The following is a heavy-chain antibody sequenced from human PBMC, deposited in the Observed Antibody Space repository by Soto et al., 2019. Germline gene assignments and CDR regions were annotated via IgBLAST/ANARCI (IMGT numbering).Heavy chain of an antibody. J-gene: IGHJ3*01. Sequence: EVRLVESGGGLVQPGGSLRLSCAASGFTFSSSEMYWVRQAPGKGLEWVSYIHPGGQIIFYADSVKGRFTISRDNAKNSVYLQMNNLRAEDTAVYYCARRGSSWGQGKMVTVSS. D-gene: IGHD2-2*01. CDR1: GFTFSSSE. CDR2: IHPGGQII. V-gene: IGHV3-48*03. CDR3: ARRGSS.